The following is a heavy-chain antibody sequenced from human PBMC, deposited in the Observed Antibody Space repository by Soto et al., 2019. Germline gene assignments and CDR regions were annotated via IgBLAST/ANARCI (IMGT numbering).Heavy chain of an antibody. V-gene: IGHV1-8*01. D-gene: IGHD2-8*01. Sequence: QVQLVQSGAEVKKPGASVKVSCKASGYTFTGYDINWVRQATGQGPEWMGWMNPHSANTGYAEKFQGRVTMTRDTSISTAYMELSSLTPEDTAVYYCVRSTYCTISTCYWFDPWGQGTQVTVSS. J-gene: IGHJ5*02. CDR1: GYTFTGYD. CDR2: MNPHSANT. CDR3: VRSTYCTISTCYWFDP.